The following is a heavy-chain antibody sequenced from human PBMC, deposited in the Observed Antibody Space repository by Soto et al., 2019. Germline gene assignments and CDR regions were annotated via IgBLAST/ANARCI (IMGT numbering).Heavy chain of an antibody. CDR2: INTDGSST. CDR3: ARDGEGF. CDR1: GFTFSSNW. Sequence: GGSLRLSCAASGFTFSSNWMHWVRRVPGRGLVWVSRINTDGSSTSYADSVKGRFAISRDNAKNTLYLQMNSLRAEDTAVYYCARDGEGFWGQGTLVTVSS. J-gene: IGHJ4*02. D-gene: IGHD2-21*01. V-gene: IGHV3-74*01.